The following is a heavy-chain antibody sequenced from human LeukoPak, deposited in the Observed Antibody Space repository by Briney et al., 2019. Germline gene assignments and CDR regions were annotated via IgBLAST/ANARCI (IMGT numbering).Heavy chain of an antibody. J-gene: IGHJ1*01. CDR2: TRYDGSNK. V-gene: IGHV3-30*02. Sequence: GGSLRLSCAASGFTFSSYGMHWVRQAPGKGLEWVAFTRYDGSNKYYADSVKGRFTISRDNSKNTLYLQMNSLRAEDTAVYYCAKDRLAYCGGDCYSWYFQHWGQGTLVTVSS. D-gene: IGHD2-21*01. CDR3: AKDRLAYCGGDCYSWYFQH. CDR1: GFTFSSYG.